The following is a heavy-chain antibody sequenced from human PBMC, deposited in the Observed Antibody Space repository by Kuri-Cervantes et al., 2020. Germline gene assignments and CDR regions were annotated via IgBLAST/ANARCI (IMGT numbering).Heavy chain of an antibody. CDR1: GGSISSSSYY. V-gene: IGHV4-39*01. Sequence: GSLRLSCTVSGGSISSSSYYWGWIRQPPGKGLEWIGSIYYSGSTYYNPSLKSRVTISVDTSKNQFSLKLSSVTAADTAVYYCARRDAFDIWGQGTMVTVSS. J-gene: IGHJ3*02. CDR3: ARRDAFDI. CDR2: IYYSGST.